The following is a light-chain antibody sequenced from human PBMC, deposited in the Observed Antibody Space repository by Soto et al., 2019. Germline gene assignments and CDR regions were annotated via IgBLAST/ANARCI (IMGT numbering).Light chain of an antibody. V-gene: IGLV4-60*02. CDR3: ETWDSNSWV. J-gene: IGLJ3*02. CDR2: LEGSGSY. Sequence: QSVLTQSSSASASLGSSVKFTCTLSSGHSSYIIAWHQQQPGKAPRYLMKLEGSGSYNKGSGVPDRFSGSSSGADRYLTISNLQFEDEADYYCETWDSNSWVFGGGTKLTV. CDR1: SGHSSYI.